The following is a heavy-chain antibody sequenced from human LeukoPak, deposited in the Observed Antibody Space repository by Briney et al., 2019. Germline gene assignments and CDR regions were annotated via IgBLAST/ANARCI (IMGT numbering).Heavy chain of an antibody. Sequence: SETLSHTCTVSGDSMSNHFWSWIRQPPGKGLEWIGYIYGSETTNYNPSLKSRVTMSVDTSENQFSLKLSSVTAADTALYYCASRPGGSTWYGVFDYWSRGTLVTVFS. CDR1: GDSMSNHF. CDR3: ASRPGGSTWYGVFDY. J-gene: IGHJ4*02. V-gene: IGHV4-59*11. D-gene: IGHD6-13*01. CDR2: IYGSETT.